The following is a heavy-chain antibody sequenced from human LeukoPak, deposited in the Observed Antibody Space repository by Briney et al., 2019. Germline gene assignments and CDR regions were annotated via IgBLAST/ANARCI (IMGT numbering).Heavy chain of an antibody. CDR1: EYTFTGYY. V-gene: IGHV1-2*02. CDR3: ARDLYSGTYGR. J-gene: IGHJ4*02. D-gene: IGHD1-26*01. Sequence: ASVTVSCKASEYTFTGYYMHWVRQAPGQGLEWMGWINPTSGVTKYAEKFQGRVTMTRDTSIRTAYMEMSRLRSDDTALYYCARDLYSGTYGRWGQGTLVTVSS. CDR2: INPTSGVT.